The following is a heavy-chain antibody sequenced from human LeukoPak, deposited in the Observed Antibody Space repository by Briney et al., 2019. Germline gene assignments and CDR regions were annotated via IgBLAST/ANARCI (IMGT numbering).Heavy chain of an antibody. J-gene: IGHJ4*02. CDR1: GFTFDDYG. D-gene: IGHD3-10*01. V-gene: IGHV3-20*04. Sequence: GGSLRLSCAASGFTFDDYGMSWVRQVPGKGLEWVSGINWNGGRTGYADPVKGRFTISRDNAKKSLYVQMNSLRAEDTALYYCAREYYGSGSYYNVGYWGQGTLVTVSS. CDR3: AREYYGSGSYYNVGY. CDR2: INWNGGRT.